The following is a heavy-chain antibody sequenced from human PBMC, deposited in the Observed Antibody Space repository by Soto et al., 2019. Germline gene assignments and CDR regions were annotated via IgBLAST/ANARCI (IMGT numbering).Heavy chain of an antibody. V-gene: IGHV4-31*03. CDR3: AREPDTATNYYYYYGMDV. D-gene: IGHD5-18*01. CDR1: GGSISSGGYY. CDR2: IYYSGST. J-gene: IGHJ6*02. Sequence: QVQLQESGPGLVKPSQTLSLTCTVSGGSISSGGYYWSWIRQHPGKGLEWIGYIYYSGSTYYNPSLKSRVTISVDTSKNQFSLKLSSVTAADTAVYYCAREPDTATNYYYYYGMDVWGQGTTVTVSS.